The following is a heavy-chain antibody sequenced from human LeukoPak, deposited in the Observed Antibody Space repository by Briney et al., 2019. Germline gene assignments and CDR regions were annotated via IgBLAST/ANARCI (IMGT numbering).Heavy chain of an antibody. J-gene: IGHJ4*02. CDR2: INGGNGNT. CDR1: GYTFTNFP. Sequence: GASVKDSCKASGYTFTNFPIHWVRQAPGQRLEWMGWINGGNGNTKYSQKFQGRVTLTRDTFASTAYMELNSLRFEDTAVYYCARRANVANLDYWGQGTLVTVSS. V-gene: IGHV1-3*01. CDR3: ARRANVANLDY.